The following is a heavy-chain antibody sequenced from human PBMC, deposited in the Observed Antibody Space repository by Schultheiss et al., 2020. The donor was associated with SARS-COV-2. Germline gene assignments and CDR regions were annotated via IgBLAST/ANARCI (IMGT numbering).Heavy chain of an antibody. CDR2: IYYGGST. D-gene: IGHD6-13*01. CDR3: ARAGSSIEPGWFDP. Sequence: SETLSLTCTVSGGSISSYYWSWIRQPPGKGLEWIGNIYYGGSTYHNPSLKSRVSMSVDTSKNQFSLKLSSVTAADTAVYYCARAGSSIEPGWFDPWGQGTLVTVSS. CDR1: GGSISSYY. J-gene: IGHJ5*02. V-gene: IGHV4-59*04.